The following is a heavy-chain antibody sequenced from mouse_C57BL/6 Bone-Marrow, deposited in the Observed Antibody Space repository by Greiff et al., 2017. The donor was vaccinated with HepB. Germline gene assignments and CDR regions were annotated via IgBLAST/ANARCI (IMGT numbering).Heavy chain of an antibody. V-gene: IGHV1-26*01. D-gene: IGHD2-12*01. CDR3: AVTLY. Sequence: EVKLQQSGPELVKPGASVKISCKASGYTFTDYYMNWVKQSHGKSLEWIGDINPNNGGTSYNQKFKGKATLTVDKSSSTAYMELRSLTSEDSAVYYCAVTLYWGQGTTLTVSS. J-gene: IGHJ2*01. CDR1: GYTFTDYY. CDR2: INPNNGGT.